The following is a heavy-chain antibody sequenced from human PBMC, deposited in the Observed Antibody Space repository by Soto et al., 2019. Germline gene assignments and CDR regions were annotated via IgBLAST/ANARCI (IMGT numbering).Heavy chain of an antibody. D-gene: IGHD3-10*01. CDR1: GGSVSRGSYY. Sequence: SETLSLTCTVSGGSVSRGSYYWSWIRQPPGKGLEWIGYIYYSGSTNYNPSLKSRVTVSLDTSNNQFSLKLGSVTAADTAVYYCSRDNTGDYYFYGMDVWGQGTTVTVSS. CDR2: IYYSGST. CDR3: SRDNTGDYYFYGMDV. J-gene: IGHJ6*02. V-gene: IGHV4-61*01.